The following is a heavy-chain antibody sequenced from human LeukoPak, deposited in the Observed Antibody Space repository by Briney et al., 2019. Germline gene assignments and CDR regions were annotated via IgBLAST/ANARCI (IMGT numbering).Heavy chain of an antibody. CDR3: AGGAYSSSSRYYYYMDV. CDR1: GYTFTGYY. Sequence: ASVKVSRKASGYTFTGYYMHWVRQAPGQGLEWMGWINPNSGGTNYAQKFQGRVTMTRDTSISTAYMELSRLRSDDTAVYYCAGGAYSSSSRYYYYMDVWGKGTTVTVSS. J-gene: IGHJ6*03. CDR2: INPNSGGT. V-gene: IGHV1-2*02. D-gene: IGHD6-6*01.